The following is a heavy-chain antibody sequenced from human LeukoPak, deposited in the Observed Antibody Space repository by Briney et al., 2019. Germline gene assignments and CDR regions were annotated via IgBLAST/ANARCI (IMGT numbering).Heavy chain of an antibody. V-gene: IGHV1-2*02. CDR1: GYTFTGYY. J-gene: IGHJ6*03. CDR3: ASDREYSGYGDMDV. D-gene: IGHD5-12*01. CDR2: INPNSGGT. Sequence: ASVKVSCKASGYTFTGYYMHWVRQAPGQGLEWMGWINPNSGGTNYAQKFQGRVTMTRDTSISTAYMELSRLRAEDMAVYYCASDREYSGYGDMDVWGKGTTVTVSS.